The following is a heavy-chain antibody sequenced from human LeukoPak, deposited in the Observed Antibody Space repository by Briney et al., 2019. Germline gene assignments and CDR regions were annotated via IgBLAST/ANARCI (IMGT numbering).Heavy chain of an antibody. Sequence: GSGPTLVNPTQTLTLTCTFSGFSLSTRGPGVGLIRQPPGKAREWLALIYSDDDKRYSPSLKSRLTITKDTSKNQVVLTMPNTDPVDTATYYCAHNPFITMVRGVGFYFDYWGQGTLVTVSS. V-gene: IGHV2-5*02. D-gene: IGHD3-10*01. CDR2: IYSDDDK. CDR3: AHNPFITMVRGVGFYFDY. J-gene: IGHJ4*02. CDR1: GFSLSTRGPG.